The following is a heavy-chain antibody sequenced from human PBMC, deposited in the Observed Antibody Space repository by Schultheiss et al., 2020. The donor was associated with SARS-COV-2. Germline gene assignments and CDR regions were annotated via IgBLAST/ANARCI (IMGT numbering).Heavy chain of an antibody. Sequence: GGSLRLSCAASGFTFSSYGMHWVRQAPGKGLEWVAVISYDGSNKYYADSVKGRFTISRDNSKNTLYLQMNSLRAEDTAVYYCARGDSSGYDYDYWGQGTLVTVSS. J-gene: IGHJ4*02. V-gene: IGHV3-33*05. D-gene: IGHD3-22*01. CDR1: GFTFSSYG. CDR2: ISYDGSNK. CDR3: ARGDSSGYDYDY.